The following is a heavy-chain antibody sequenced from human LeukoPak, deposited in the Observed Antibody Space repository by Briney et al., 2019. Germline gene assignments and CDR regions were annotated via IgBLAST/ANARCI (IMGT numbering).Heavy chain of an antibody. CDR1: GGSISSSNW. J-gene: IGHJ4*02. D-gene: IGHD6-6*01. CDR3: ARGGEYSSSFDY. V-gene: IGHV4-4*02. CDR2: IYHSGST. Sequence: SGTLSLTCAVSGGSISSSNWWSWVRQPPGKGLEWIGEIYHSGSTNYNPSLKSRVTISVDTSKNQFSLKLSSVTAADTAVYYCARGGEYSSSFDYWGQGTLVTVSS.